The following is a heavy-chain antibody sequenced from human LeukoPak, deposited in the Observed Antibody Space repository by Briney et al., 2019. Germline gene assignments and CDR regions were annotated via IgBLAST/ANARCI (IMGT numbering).Heavy chain of an antibody. V-gene: IGHV2-5*01. CDR2: IYWNDDK. D-gene: IGHD6-6*01. Sequence: SGPTLVNPTQTLTLTCTFSGFSLSTSGAGVGWIRQPPGKALEWLALIYWNDDKRYSPSPKSRLTITKDTSKNQVVLTTTNMDPVDTATYYCAHSKLVEDAFDIWGQGTMVTVSS. J-gene: IGHJ3*02. CDR1: GFSLSTSGAG. CDR3: AHSKLVEDAFDI.